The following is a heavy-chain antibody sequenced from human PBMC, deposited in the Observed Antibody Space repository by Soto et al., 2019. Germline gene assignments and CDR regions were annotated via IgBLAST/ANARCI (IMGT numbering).Heavy chain of an antibody. CDR2: ISGSGGST. CDR3: AKTEVVLMVYAIIGRGYYFDY. CDR1: GFTFSSYA. D-gene: IGHD2-8*01. Sequence: GGSLRLSCAASGFTFSSYAMSWVRQAPGKGLEWVSAISGSGGSTYYADSVKGRFTISRDNSKNTLYLQMNSLRAEDTAVYYCAKTEVVLMVYAIIGRGYYFDYWGQGTLVTVSS. V-gene: IGHV3-23*01. J-gene: IGHJ4*02.